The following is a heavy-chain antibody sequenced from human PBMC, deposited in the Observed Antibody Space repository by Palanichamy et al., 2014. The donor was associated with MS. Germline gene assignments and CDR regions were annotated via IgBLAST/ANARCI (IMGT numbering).Heavy chain of an antibody. Sequence: EVQLVESGGDLVXPGGSLRLSCAASGFSFSTHTMHWVRQAPGKGLEWISYISGSSTTIYYADSVKGRFTISRDNAENSVYLWMNSLRDEDTAVYYCTRDAATVKFDYWGQGTLVTVSS. V-gene: IGHV3-48*02. CDR3: TRDAATVKFDY. CDR1: GFSFSTHT. J-gene: IGHJ4*02. D-gene: IGHD3-10*01. CDR2: ISGSSTTI.